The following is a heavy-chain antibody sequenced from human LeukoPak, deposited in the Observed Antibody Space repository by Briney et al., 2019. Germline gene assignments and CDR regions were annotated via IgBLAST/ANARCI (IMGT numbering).Heavy chain of an antibody. J-gene: IGHJ3*02. D-gene: IGHD1-26*01. CDR1: GFTFSSYE. Sequence: PGGSLRLSCAASGFTFSSYEMNWVRQAPGKGLEWVSYISSSGSTIYYADSVKGRFTISRDNAKNSLYLQMNSLRAEDTAVYYCARDTPTWGSGSYYNAFDIWGQGTMATVSS. CDR3: ARDTPTWGSGSYYNAFDI. V-gene: IGHV3-48*03. CDR2: ISSSGSTI.